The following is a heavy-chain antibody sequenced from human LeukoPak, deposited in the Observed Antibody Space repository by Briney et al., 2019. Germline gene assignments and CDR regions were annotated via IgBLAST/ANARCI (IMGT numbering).Heavy chain of an antibody. V-gene: IGHV4-31*03. CDR1: GGSISSGGYY. CDR3: ARRDVGRYSFDY. CDR2: ISYSGST. D-gene: IGHD5-24*01. Sequence: PSETLSLTCTVSGGSISSGGYYWRWIRQLPGKGLEWIGYISYSGSTYYNPSLKSRVTISVDTSKNQFSLKLSSVTAADTAVYYCARRDVGRYSFDYWGQGTLVTVSS. J-gene: IGHJ4*02.